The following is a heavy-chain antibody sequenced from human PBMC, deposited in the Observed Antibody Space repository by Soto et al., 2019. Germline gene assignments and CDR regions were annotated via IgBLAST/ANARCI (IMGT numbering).Heavy chain of an antibody. CDR2: MNPNSGNT. CDR1: GYTFTSYD. Sequence: QVQLVQSGAEVKKPGASVKVSCKASGYTFTSYDINWVRQATGQGLEWMGWMNPNSGNTGYAQKFQGRVTMTRNNSISTGHMERSSLRSEDTAVYYCARGEGWLPGPVYYYYGMDVWGQGTTVTVAS. J-gene: IGHJ6*02. CDR3: ARGEGWLPGPVYYYYGMDV. V-gene: IGHV1-8*01. D-gene: IGHD5-12*01.